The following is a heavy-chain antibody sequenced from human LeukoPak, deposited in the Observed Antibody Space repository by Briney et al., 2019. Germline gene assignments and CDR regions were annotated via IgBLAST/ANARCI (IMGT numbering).Heavy chain of an antibody. CDR3: ARDRDDSSGYYRETLFDY. D-gene: IGHD3-22*01. CDR1: GYTFTGYY. V-gene: IGHV1-2*02. CDR2: INPNSGGT. J-gene: IGHJ4*02. Sequence: ASVKVSCKASGYTFTGYYMHWVRQAPGQGLEWMGWINPNSGGTNYAQKFQGRVTMTRDTSISTAYMELSRLGPDDTAVYYCARDRDDSSGYYRETLFDYWGQGTLVTVSS.